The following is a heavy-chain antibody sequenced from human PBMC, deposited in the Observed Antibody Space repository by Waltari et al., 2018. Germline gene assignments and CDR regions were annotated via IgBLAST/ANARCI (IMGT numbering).Heavy chain of an antibody. V-gene: IGHV3-7*01. Sequence: EVQLVESGGGLVQPGGYLRLSCLVSGFTFSDYWRSRCRQAPGKVLEWVANIKQDGSDIYYADSVKSRFTISRDNAKNSLYLQMNSLRAEDTAVYYCARDVGNVGGNYWGQGTLVTVSS. CDR3: ARDVGNVGGNY. J-gene: IGHJ4*02. CDR2: IKQDGSDI. D-gene: IGHD3-10*01. CDR1: GFTFSDYW.